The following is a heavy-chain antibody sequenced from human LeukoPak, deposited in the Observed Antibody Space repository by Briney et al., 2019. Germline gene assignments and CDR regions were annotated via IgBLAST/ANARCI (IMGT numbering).Heavy chain of an antibody. J-gene: IGHJ4*02. CDR2: IYYSGST. Sequence: SETLSLTCTVSGGSISSYYWSWIRQPPGKGLEWIGYIYYSGSTNYNPSLKSRVTISVDTSKNQFSLKLSSVTAADTAVYYCARGIVGASFDYWGQGTLVTVSS. D-gene: IGHD1-26*01. CDR1: GGSISSYY. CDR3: ARGIVGASFDY. V-gene: IGHV4-59*12.